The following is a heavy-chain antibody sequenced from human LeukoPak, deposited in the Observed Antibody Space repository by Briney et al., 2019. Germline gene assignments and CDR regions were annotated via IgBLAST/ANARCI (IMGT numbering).Heavy chain of an antibody. CDR2: INPNSGGT. CDR1: GHTFTGYY. CDR3: ARDLQSVPGSYYFDY. J-gene: IGHJ4*02. Sequence: ASVKVSCKASGHTFTGYYMHWVRQAPGQGLEWMGWINPNSGGTNYAQKFQGRVTMTRDTSISTAYMELSRLRSDDTAVYYCARDLQSVPGSYYFDYWGQGTLVTVSS. V-gene: IGHV1-2*02. D-gene: IGHD2-15*01.